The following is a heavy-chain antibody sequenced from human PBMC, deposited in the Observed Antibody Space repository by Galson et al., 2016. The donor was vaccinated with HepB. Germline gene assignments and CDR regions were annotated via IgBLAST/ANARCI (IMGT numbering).Heavy chain of an antibody. J-gene: IGHJ6*02. CDR1: GYNFNIYW. V-gene: IGHV5-51*01. Sequence: QSGAEVKQPGESLKISCKTSGYNFNIYWIAWARQMPGTGPEWMGIAYPGASDPSYSPSFQGQVTISADKSLSTAYLQWSSLKASDTAMFYCARVFWPPHRDRYYYGMDVWGQGTTVTVSS. D-gene: IGHD3-3*01. CDR3: ARVFWPPHRDRYYYGMDV. CDR2: AYPGASDP.